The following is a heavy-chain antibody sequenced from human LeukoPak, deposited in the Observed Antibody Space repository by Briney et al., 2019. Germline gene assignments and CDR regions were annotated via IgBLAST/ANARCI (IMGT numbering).Heavy chain of an antibody. J-gene: IGHJ4*02. CDR3: ATDLGSSRPNF. Sequence: AGALRLSCAASGFSFSSYWMSWVRQAPGKGLEWVANIKQDGSEKYYVDSAKGRFTISRDNAKNSLYLQMDSLRAEDTAVYYCATDLGSSRPNFWGQGTLVTVSS. CDR2: IKQDGSEK. CDR1: GFSFSSYW. D-gene: IGHD6-13*01. V-gene: IGHV3-7*01.